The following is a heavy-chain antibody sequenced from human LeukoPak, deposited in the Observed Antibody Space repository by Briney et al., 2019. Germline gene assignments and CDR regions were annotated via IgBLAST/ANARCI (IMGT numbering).Heavy chain of an antibody. CDR2: ISGSGGST. CDR1: GFTFSSYA. Sequence: PGGTLRLSCAASGFTFSSYAMSWVRQAPGKGLEWFCAISGSGGSTSYAKSVTGRFTISRDYSKTTTYLQTNSLRAEDTAVYYWAKAGSGWPRWGDYWGQGTLVTVSS. J-gene: IGHJ4*02. V-gene: IGHV3-23*01. CDR3: AKAGSGWPRWGDY. D-gene: IGHD6-19*01.